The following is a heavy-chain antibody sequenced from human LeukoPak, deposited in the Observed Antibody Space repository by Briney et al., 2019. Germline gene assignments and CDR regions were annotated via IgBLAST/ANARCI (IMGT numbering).Heavy chain of an antibody. CDR1: GYTFTSYY. Sequence: ASVKVSCKASGYTFTSYYKHWVRQAPGQGLEWMGWINPNSGGTNYAQKFQGRVTMTRDTSISTACMELSRLRSDDTAVYYCARGDSSSWYGIDYWGQGTLVTVSS. CDR3: ARGDSSSWYGIDY. V-gene: IGHV1-2*02. D-gene: IGHD6-13*01. CDR2: INPNSGGT. J-gene: IGHJ4*02.